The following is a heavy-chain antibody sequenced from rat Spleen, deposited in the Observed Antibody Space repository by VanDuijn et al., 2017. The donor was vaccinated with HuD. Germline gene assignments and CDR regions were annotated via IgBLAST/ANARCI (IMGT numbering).Heavy chain of an antibody. CDR2: ISTSGGST. J-gene: IGHJ4*01. Sequence: EMQLVESGGGLVQPGRSLKLSCAASGFTFSDYDMAWVRQAPTKGLEWVASISTSGGSTYYRDSVKGRFTVSRDDAKNTLYLQMDSLRSEDTATYYCAKDGYNSGPYVMDAWGQGASVTVSS. D-gene: IGHD4-3*01. CDR1: GFTFSDYD. CDR3: AKDGYNSGPYVMDA. V-gene: IGHV5S13*01.